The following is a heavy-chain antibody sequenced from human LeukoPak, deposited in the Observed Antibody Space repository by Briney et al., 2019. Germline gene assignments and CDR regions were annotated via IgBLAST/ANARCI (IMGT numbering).Heavy chain of an antibody. Sequence: PGGSLRLSCAASGFTFRSYSVNWVRQAPGKGLEWVSSISSSSSHIYYADSVKGRFTISRDNAKNSLYLQMNSLRAEDTAVYFCARSDYCGGDCYSSLSNYWGQGTLVTVSS. CDR1: GFTFRSYS. CDR2: ISSSSSHI. CDR3: ARSDYCGGDCYSSLSNY. D-gene: IGHD2-21*02. V-gene: IGHV3-21*01. J-gene: IGHJ4*02.